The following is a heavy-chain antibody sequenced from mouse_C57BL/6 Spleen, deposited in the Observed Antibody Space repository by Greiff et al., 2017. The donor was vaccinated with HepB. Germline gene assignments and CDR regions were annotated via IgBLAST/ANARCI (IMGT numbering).Heavy chain of an antibody. D-gene: IGHD1-1*01. CDR1: GYTFTSYW. V-gene: IGHV1-69*01. Sequence: QVQLQQPGAELVMPGASVKLSCKASGYTFTSYWMHWVKQRPGQGLEWIGEIDPSDSYTNYNQKFKGKSTLTVDKSSSTAYMQLSSLTSEDSAVYYCATTVVEGNYWGQGTTLTVSS. CDR2: IDPSDSYT. J-gene: IGHJ2*01. CDR3: ATTVVEGNY.